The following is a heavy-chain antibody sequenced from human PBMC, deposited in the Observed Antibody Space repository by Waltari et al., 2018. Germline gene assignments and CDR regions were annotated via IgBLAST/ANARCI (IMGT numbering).Heavy chain of an antibody. CDR2: MYDRRKT. Sequence: QLQLQESGPGLVKPSETLSLRCTVSGGSITSSSYYWGWIRQPPGKGLEGIGSMYDRRKTFYNPSLQSRVTISEDTSENQFSLRLHSVAAADTAVYYCAAIYYDGRTYYPKWGQGTLVTVSS. J-gene: IGHJ4*02. CDR1: GGSITSSSYY. V-gene: IGHV4-39*01. CDR3: AAIYYDGRTYYPK. D-gene: IGHD3-22*01.